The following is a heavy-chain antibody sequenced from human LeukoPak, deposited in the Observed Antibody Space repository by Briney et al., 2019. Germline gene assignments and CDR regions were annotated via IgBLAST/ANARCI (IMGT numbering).Heavy chain of an antibody. D-gene: IGHD6-13*01. CDR1: GGSFSGYY. J-gene: IGHJ4*02. CDR3: ARGRAAAGTRFKLNFDY. V-gene: IGHV4-34*01. Sequence: SETLSLTCAVYGGSFSGYYWSWIRQPPGKGLEWIGEFIHSGSTNYNSSLKTRVTISVDTSKNQFSLKLSSVTAADTAVYYCARGRAAAGTRFKLNFDYWGQGTLVTVSS. CDR2: FIHSGST.